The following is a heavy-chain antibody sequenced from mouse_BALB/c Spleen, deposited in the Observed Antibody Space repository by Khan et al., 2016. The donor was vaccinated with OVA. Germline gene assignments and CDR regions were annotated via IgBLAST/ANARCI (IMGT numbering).Heavy chain of an antibody. CDR3: ARGGGTAPFAY. CDR1: GFTFSDYG. J-gene: IGHJ3*01. V-gene: IGHV5-15*02. D-gene: IGHD1-2*01. Sequence: EVELVESGGGLVQPGGSRKLSCAASGFTFSDYGMAWVQQAPGKGPEWVAFISDLAYTIYYADTVTGRFTISRENAKNTLYLEMSSLRSEDTAIYYCARGGGTAPFAYWGLGTLVTVSA. CDR2: ISDLAYTI.